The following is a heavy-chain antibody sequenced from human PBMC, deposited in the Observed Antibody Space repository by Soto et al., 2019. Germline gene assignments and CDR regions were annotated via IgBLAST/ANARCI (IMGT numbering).Heavy chain of an antibody. CDR3: ARCLLTSSSSYNEGGWFEP. Sequence: XETLSLPCTVACCSISSYKRGWIRQPPGKGLEWIGYIYYSGSTNYNPSLKSRVTISVDTSKNQFSLKLSSVTAADTAVYYCARCLLTSSSSYNEGGWFEPWGQGTPVTVS. CDR1: CCSISSYK. V-gene: IGHV4-59*01. J-gene: IGHJ5*02. CDR2: IYYSGST. D-gene: IGHD6-13*01.